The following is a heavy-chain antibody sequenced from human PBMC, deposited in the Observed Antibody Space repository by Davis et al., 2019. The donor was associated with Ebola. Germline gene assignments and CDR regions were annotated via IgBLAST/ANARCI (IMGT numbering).Heavy chain of an antibody. J-gene: IGHJ1*01. V-gene: IGHV1-46*01. Sequence: ASVKVSCKASGYTFSSYYMHWVRQAPGQGLEWMGIINPSGGSTSYAQKFQGRVTITRDTSASTAYMELSSLRSEDTAVYYCAREQWLGLQHWGQGTLVTVSS. CDR3: AREQWLGLQH. CDR2: INPSGGST. CDR1: GYTFSSYY. D-gene: IGHD6-19*01.